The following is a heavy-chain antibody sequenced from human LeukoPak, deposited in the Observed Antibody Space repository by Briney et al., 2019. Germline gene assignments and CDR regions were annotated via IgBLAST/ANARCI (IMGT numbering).Heavy chain of an antibody. V-gene: IGHV3-23*01. CDR1: GFTFTSCA. J-gene: IGHJ4*02. CDR2: ISGDGTFI. Sequence: GGSLRPSCAASGFTFTSCAVNWVRQAPAKGLEWVTAISGDGTFIYYAESVKGRFTISRDNSKSTVYLQMNSLRAEDTAIYYCARVDGSSLSRARFDYWGPGTLVTVSS. D-gene: IGHD6-6*01. CDR3: ARVDGSSLSRARFDY.